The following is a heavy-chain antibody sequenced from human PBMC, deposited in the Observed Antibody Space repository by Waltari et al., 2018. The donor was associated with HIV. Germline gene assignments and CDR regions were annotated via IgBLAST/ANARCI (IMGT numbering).Heavy chain of an antibody. Sequence: EVQLVESGGGLVQPGGSLRLSCAASGFTFSSYSMNWVRQAPGKGLAWVSYISSSSRTINYSDSVKGRFTISRDKAKNSLYLQMNSLRDEDTAVYYCARDLWGSTSSKSLYYYYYGMDVWGQGTTVTVSS. V-gene: IGHV3-48*02. CDR2: ISSSSRTI. CDR3: ARDLWGSTSSKSLYYYYYGMDV. CDR1: GFTFSSYS. J-gene: IGHJ6*02. D-gene: IGHD2-2*01.